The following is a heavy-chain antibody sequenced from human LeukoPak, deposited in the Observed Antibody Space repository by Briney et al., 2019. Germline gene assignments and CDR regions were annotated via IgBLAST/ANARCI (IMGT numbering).Heavy chain of an antibody. CDR1: GGSISNYY. Sequence: PSETLSLTSTVSGGSISNYYWNWIRQPPGKGLEWIGYIYYTGSTNYNPSLKSRVTMSVDTSKNQFSLNLKSVTPDDTAVYYCARNLIPEQLVLNFWGQGTLVTVSS. CDR2: IYYTGST. D-gene: IGHD6-13*01. CDR3: ARNLIPEQLVLNF. J-gene: IGHJ4*02. V-gene: IGHV4-59*01.